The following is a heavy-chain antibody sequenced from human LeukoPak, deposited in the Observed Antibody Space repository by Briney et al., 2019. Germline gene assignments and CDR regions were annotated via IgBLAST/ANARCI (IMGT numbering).Heavy chain of an antibody. V-gene: IGHV3-9*01. J-gene: IGHJ4*02. CDR3: AKESYYDSSGYPDY. CDR1: GFTFDDYA. D-gene: IGHD3-22*01. CDR2: ISWNSGSI. Sequence: GGSLRLSCAASGFTFDDYAMHWVRQAPGKGLEWVSGISWNSGSIGYADSVKGRFTISRDNAKNSLYLQMNSLRAEDTALYYCAKESYYDSSGYPDYWGQGTLVTVSS.